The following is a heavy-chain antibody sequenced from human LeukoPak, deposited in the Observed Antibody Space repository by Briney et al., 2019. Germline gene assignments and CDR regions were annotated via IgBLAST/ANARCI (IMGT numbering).Heavy chain of an antibody. CDR2: ISGSGDST. D-gene: IGHD2-2*01. V-gene: IGHV3-23*01. CDR1: GFTFTSYA. Sequence: GGSLRLSCAASGFTFTSYAMSWIRQAPGKGLEWVSVISGSGDSTNYADSVKGRFTISRDNSKSTLYLQMNSLRAEDTAVYYCAKDQRFCSIIRFYILFDYGGRGPLAT. J-gene: IGHJ4*02. CDR3: AKDQRFCSIIRFYILFDY.